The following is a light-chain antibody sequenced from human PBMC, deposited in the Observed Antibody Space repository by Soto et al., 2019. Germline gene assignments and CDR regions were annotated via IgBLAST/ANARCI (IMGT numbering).Light chain of an antibody. CDR1: QSVSSN. J-gene: IGKJ5*01. Sequence: EIVMTQSPATLSVSPGGRATLSCRASQSVSSNLAWYQQKPGQAPRLLIYGASTRATGIPARFSGSGSGTEFTLTISSLQSEDFAVYYCQQYNNWPITVGQGTRLESK. CDR3: QQYNNWPIT. V-gene: IGKV3-15*01. CDR2: GAS.